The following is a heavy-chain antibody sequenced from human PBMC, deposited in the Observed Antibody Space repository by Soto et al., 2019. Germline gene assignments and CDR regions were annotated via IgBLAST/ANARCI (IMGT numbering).Heavy chain of an antibody. V-gene: IGHV1-8*01. D-gene: IGHD3-22*01. Sequence: ASVKVSCKASGYTFTSYDINWVRQATGQGLEWMGWMNPNSGNTGYAQKFQGRVTMTRNTSISTAYMELSSLRAEDTAVYYCGRDTYYDGSGYHSGGVDFWGQGTLVTVSS. CDR1: GYTFTSYD. CDR3: GRDTYYDGSGYHSGGVDF. CDR2: MNPNSGNT. J-gene: IGHJ4*02.